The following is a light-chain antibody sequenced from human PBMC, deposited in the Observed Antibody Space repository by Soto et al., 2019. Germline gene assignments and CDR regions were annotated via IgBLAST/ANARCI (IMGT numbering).Light chain of an antibody. CDR3: QQSSSMPFT. Sequence: DIQMTQSPSSLSASVGDRVTITCRASQAIRTYLNWYQHKPGKAPNLLIFGASVLQSGVPSRFSGSGSRSGTDFTLTINSLQPEDFGTYYCQQSSSMPFTFGPGTKEDIK. V-gene: IGKV1-39*01. CDR1: QAIRTY. CDR2: GAS. J-gene: IGKJ3*01.